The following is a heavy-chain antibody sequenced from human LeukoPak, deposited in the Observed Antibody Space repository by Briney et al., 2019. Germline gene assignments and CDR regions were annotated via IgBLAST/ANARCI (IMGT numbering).Heavy chain of an antibody. D-gene: IGHD2-15*01. Sequence: PGGSLRLSCAASGFTFSSYAMSWVRPAPGKGLEWVSAISGSGGSTYYADSVKGRFTISRDNSKNTLYLQMNSLRAEDTAVYYCARSIVVVVAATPFDYWGQGTLVTVSS. CDR2: ISGSGGST. CDR3: ARSIVVVVAATPFDY. J-gene: IGHJ4*02. V-gene: IGHV3-23*01. CDR1: GFTFSSYA.